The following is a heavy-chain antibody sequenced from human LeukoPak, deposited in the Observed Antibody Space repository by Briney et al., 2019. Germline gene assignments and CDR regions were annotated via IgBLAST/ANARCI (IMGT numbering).Heavy chain of an antibody. CDR2: IYTSGDT. D-gene: IGHD3-22*01. J-gene: IGHJ4*02. CDR3: ARDAYYYDTSGYYLLDY. V-gene: IGHV4-4*07. CDR1: GSSISSYY. Sequence: NPSETLSLTCTVSGSSISSYYWSWIRQPAGKGLEWIGRIYTSGDTYYNPSLMSRVTMSVDTSKNQFSLKLSSVTAADTAVYYCARDAYYYDTSGYYLLDYWGQGTLVTVSS.